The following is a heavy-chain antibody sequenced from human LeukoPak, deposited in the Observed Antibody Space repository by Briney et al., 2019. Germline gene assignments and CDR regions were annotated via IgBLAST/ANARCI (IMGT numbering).Heavy chain of an antibody. D-gene: IGHD3/OR15-3a*01. CDR1: GFTFSRHG. V-gene: IGHV3-30*03. Sequence: GRSLRLSCAPSGFTFSRHGMHWVRQAPGKGLEWVAIISNDGSRKYYAHSVEGRFTIFRENSKNTLYLQMARLRAADTAVYYCARDRAWTYFDYWGQGTLVTVSS. CDR2: ISNDGSRK. J-gene: IGHJ4*02. CDR3: ARDRAWTYFDY.